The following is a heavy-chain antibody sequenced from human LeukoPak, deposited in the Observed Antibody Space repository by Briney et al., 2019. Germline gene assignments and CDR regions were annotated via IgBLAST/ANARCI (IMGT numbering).Heavy chain of an antibody. CDR3: ARQGPDYYYDGSGSPIDAFDI. Sequence: ASVTVSCKASGYTFTSYGISWVRQAPGQGLEWMGWISAYNGNTNYALKLQGRVTMTTDTSTSTAYMELRSLRSDDTAVYYCARQGPDYYYDGSGSPIDAFDIWGQGTMVTVSS. V-gene: IGHV1-18*01. CDR1: GYTFTSYG. CDR2: ISAYNGNT. J-gene: IGHJ3*02. D-gene: IGHD3-22*01.